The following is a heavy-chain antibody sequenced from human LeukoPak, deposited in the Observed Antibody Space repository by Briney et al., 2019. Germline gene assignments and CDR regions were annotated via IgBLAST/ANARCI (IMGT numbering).Heavy chain of an antibody. D-gene: IGHD3-3*01. V-gene: IGHV1-69*13. CDR2: IIPIFGTA. CDR3: ARSGRGDFCSGPFDY. J-gene: IGHJ4*02. CDR1: GGTFSSYA. Sequence: SVKVSCKASGGTFSSYAISWVRQAPGQGLEWMGGIIPIFGTANYAQKFQGRVTITADESTSTAYMELSSLRSEDTAVYYCARSGRGDFCSGPFDYWGQGTLVTVSS.